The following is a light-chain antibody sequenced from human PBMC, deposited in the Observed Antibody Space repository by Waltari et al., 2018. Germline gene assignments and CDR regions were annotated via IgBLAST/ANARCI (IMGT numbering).Light chain of an antibody. J-gene: IGKJ3*01. V-gene: IGKV4-1*01. CDR3: QQCYGLPLT. Sequence: DIVMTQSPDSLAVSLGERATINCKSSQSVLYGSNNKNYVGWYQKKPGKPPKQLISWASTREAVVPDLFIGSGSGTDFTLTISSLQAEDVAVYHYQQCYGLPLTFGPGTRVDIK. CDR1: QSVLYGSNNKNY. CDR2: WAS.